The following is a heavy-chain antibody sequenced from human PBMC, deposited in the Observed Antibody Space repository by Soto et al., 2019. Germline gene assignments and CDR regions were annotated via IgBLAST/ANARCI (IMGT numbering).Heavy chain of an antibody. D-gene: IGHD3-10*01. CDR1: GFTFNNYG. CDR3: ASEYGSGSYGYYYGMDV. J-gene: IGHJ6*02. Sequence: GGSLRLSCAASGFTFNNYGMTWVRQAPGKGLEWVSGISSSGDTTYYADSVKGRLTVSRDNSKNTLYLQMTSLRAEDTAVYYCASEYGSGSYGYYYGMDVWGQGTTVTVSS. V-gene: IGHV3-23*01. CDR2: ISSSGDTT.